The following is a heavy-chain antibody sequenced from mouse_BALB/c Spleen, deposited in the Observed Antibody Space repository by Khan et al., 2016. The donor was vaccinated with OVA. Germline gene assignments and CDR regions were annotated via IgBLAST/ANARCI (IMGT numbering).Heavy chain of an antibody. D-gene: IGHD2-3*01. CDR3: ERPAYDGYYDY. CDR2: ISTYSGNT. V-gene: IGHV1S137*01. J-gene: IGHJ2*01. Sequence: QVQLQQSGPELVRPGVSVKISCKGSGYTFTDYAMYWVKQSHAKSLEWIGLISTYSGNTNYNQKFKGKATMTVDKSSSTAYMELARLTSEDSAIYYCERPAYDGYYDYGGQGTTLTVSS. CDR1: GYTFTDYA.